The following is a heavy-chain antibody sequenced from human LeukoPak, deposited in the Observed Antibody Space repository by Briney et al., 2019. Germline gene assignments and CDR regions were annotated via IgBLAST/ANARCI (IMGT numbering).Heavy chain of an antibody. Sequence: PGGSLRLSWAAPGFTFSSYWMSWVRQAPGKGLEWVANIKQDGSEKYYVDSVKGRFTISRDNAKNSLYLQMNSLKTEDTAVYYCTTRGGSFSIFDYWGQGTLVTVSS. J-gene: IGHJ4*02. V-gene: IGHV3-7*03. D-gene: IGHD1-26*01. CDR2: IKQDGSEK. CDR1: GFTFSSYW. CDR3: TTRGGSFSIFDY.